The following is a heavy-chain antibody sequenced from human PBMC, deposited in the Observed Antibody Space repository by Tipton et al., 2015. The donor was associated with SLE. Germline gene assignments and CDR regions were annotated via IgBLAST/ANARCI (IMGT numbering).Heavy chain of an antibody. J-gene: IGHJ5*02. D-gene: IGHD3-9*01. Sequence: TLSLTCAVSGGSISSGGYSWSWIRQPPGKGLEWIGYIYTSGGTNYNPSLKSRVTISVDTSKNQFSLKLSSVTAADTAVYYCARGDYDILTGTPWGQGTLVTVSS. CDR3: ARGDYDILTGTP. V-gene: IGHV4-30-2*01. CDR2: IYTSGGT. CDR1: GGSISSGGYS.